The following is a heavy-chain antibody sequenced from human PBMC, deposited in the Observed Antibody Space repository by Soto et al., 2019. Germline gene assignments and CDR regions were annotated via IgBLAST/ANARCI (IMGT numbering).Heavy chain of an antibody. CDR2: ISYDGSNK. Sequence: GGSLRLSCAASGFTFSSYGMHWVRQAPGKGLEWVAVISYDGSNKYYADSVKGRFTISRDNSKNTLYLQMNSLRAEDTAVYYCAKDWIQGVLMVYAFLERWFDPWGQGNLVTVSS. D-gene: IGHD2-8*01. V-gene: IGHV3-30*18. J-gene: IGHJ5*02. CDR1: GFTFSSYG. CDR3: AKDWIQGVLMVYAFLERWFDP.